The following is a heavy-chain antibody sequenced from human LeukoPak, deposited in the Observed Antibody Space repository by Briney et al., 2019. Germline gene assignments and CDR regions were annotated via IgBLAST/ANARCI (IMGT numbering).Heavy chain of an antibody. CDR1: GFTFSSYA. CDR3: ARDLDY. J-gene: IGHJ4*02. V-gene: IGHV3-30-3*01. Sequence: GRSLRLSCAASGFTFSSYAMHWVRQAPGKGLEWVAVISYDGSNKYYADSEKGRFTISRDNSKNTLYLQMNSLRAEDTAVYYCARDLDYWGQGTLVTVSS. CDR2: ISYDGSNK.